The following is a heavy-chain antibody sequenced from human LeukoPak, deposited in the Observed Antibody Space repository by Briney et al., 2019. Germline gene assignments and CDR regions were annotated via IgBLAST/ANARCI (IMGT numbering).Heavy chain of an antibody. J-gene: IGHJ5*01. CDR2: IRYDESNK. V-gene: IGHV3-30*02. CDR3: ARARRSGGITMVRGVKDRGWFDS. Sequence: GGSPRLSCAASGFTFSSYGMHWVRQAPGKGLEWVTFIRYDESNKYYADSVKGRFTISRDNSKNTLYLQMNSLRTEDTAVFYCARARRSGGITMVRGVKDRGWFDSWGQGILVTVSS. D-gene: IGHD3-10*01. CDR1: GFTFSSYG.